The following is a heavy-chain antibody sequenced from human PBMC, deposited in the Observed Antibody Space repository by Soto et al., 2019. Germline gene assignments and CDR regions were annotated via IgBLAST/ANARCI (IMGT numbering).Heavy chain of an antibody. CDR1: GFTFSSYA. J-gene: IGHJ4*02. V-gene: IGHV3-30-3*01. CDR2: ISYDGSNK. D-gene: IGHD3-9*01. Sequence: GGSLRLSCAASGFTFSSYAMHWVRQAPGKGLEWVAVISYDGSNKYYADSVKGRFTISRDNSKNTLYLQMNSLRAEDTAVYYCARGPRGGYVYFDWLLYIFPFDYWGQGTLVTVSS. CDR3: ARGPRGGYVYFDWLLYIFPFDY.